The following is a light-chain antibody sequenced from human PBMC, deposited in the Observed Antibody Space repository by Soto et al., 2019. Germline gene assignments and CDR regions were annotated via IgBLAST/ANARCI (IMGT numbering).Light chain of an antibody. CDR2: AAS. CDR1: QGIRND. CDR3: LQDYNYPLT. V-gene: IGKV1-6*01. Sequence: AIQMTQSPSSLSASVGDRVTITCRASQGIRNDLGWYQQKPGKAPKLLIYAASSLQSGVPSRFSGSGSGTDFSLTISSLQPEDFAPYYCLQDYNYPLTFGGGTKVEIK. J-gene: IGKJ4*01.